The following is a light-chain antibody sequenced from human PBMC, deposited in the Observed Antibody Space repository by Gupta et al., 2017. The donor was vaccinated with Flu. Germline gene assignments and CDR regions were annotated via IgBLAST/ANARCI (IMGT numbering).Light chain of an antibody. CDR2: VGS. CDR3: MQALQTPLT. CDR1: QSLLHSTGFHY. V-gene: IGKV2-28*01. Sequence: VLPQSPLCLPVTPGEPASISCRSSQSLLHSTGFHYLDWYLPKPGQSPQLLIFVGSNRASGVPDRFSGSGSGTDFTLKISRVEAEDVGIYYCMQALQTPLTFGLGTRLEIK. J-gene: IGKJ5*01.